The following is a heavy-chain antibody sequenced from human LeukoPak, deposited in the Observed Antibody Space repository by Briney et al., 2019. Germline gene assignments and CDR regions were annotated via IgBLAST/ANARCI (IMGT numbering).Heavy chain of an antibody. D-gene: IGHD6-13*01. CDR1: GFTFDDYG. Sequence: GGSLRLSCAASGFTFDDYGMSWVRQAPGKGLEWVSGINWNGGSTGYADSVKGRFTISRDNAKNSLYLQMKSLRAEDKALYYCARGTLKAAATDFDYWGQGTLVTVSS. J-gene: IGHJ4*02. CDR3: ARGTLKAAATDFDY. CDR2: INWNGGST. V-gene: IGHV3-20*04.